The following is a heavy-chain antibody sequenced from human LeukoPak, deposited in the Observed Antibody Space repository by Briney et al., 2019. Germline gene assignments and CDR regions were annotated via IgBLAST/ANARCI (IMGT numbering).Heavy chain of an antibody. CDR2: INHSGST. V-gene: IGHV4-34*01. Sequence: SETLSLTCAVSGGSFSGYYWNWIRQSPGKGLEWIGEINHSGSTNYNPSLKSRVTISVDTSKNQFSLKLSSVTAADTAVYYCARHGWFPGGWGQGTLVTVSS. J-gene: IGHJ4*02. CDR3: ARHGWFPGG. CDR1: GGSFSGYY. D-gene: IGHD6-19*01.